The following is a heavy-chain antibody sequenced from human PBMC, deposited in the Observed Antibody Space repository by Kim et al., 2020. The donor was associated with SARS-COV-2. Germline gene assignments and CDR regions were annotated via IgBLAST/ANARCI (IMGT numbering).Heavy chain of an antibody. V-gene: IGHV7-4-1*02. CDR3: ARSFPLVDILTGYYRSPVAYYYYGMDV. Sequence: ASVKVSCKASGYTFTSYAMNWVRQAPGQGLEWMGWINTNTGNPTYAQGFTGRFVFSLDTSVSTAYLQISSLKAEDTAVYYCARSFPLVDILTGYYRSPVAYYYYGMDVWGQGTTVTVSS. D-gene: IGHD3-9*01. J-gene: IGHJ6*02. CDR2: INTNTGNP. CDR1: GYTFTSYA.